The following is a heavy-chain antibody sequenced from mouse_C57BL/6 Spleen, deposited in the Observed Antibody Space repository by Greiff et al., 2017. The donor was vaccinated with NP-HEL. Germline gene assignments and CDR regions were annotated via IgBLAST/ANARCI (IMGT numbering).Heavy chain of an antibody. CDR3: AGSYYYGSSLRYWYFDD. V-gene: IGHV1-69*01. J-gene: IGHJ1*03. Sequence: QVQLQQPGAELVMPGASVKLSCKASGYTFTSYWMHWVKQRPGQGLEWIGEIDPSDSYTNYNQKFKGKSTLTVDKSSSTAYMQLSSLTSEDSAVYYCAGSYYYGSSLRYWYFDDWGKGTTVTVSS. CDR1: GYTFTSYW. CDR2: IDPSDSYT. D-gene: IGHD1-1*01.